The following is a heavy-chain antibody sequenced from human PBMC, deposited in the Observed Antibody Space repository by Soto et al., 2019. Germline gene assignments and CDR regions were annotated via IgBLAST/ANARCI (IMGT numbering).Heavy chain of an antibody. CDR1: GFTFSSYA. J-gene: IGHJ4*02. CDR2: ISGRGGST. V-gene: IGHV3-23*01. Sequence: EVQLLESGGGLVQPGGCLRLSCAASGFTFSSYAMSWVRQAPGKGLEWVSVISGRGGSTYYADSVKGRFTISRDNSKDTLYMQMNSLRGEDRAVYSCAKRGSGSQFDYWGQGTLVTVSS. CDR3: AKRGSGSQFDY. D-gene: IGHD1-26*01.